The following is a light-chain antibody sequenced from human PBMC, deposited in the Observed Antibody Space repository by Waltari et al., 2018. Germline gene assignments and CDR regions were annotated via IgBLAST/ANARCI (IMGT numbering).Light chain of an antibody. V-gene: IGKV3-20*01. CDR1: QSVSSSY. CDR3: QQYLTSPPKLT. CDR2: GAS. J-gene: IGKJ4*01. Sequence: ESVLTQSPGTLSLPPGERATLSCRASQSVSSSYLAWYQQKPGQAPRLLIYGASNRATGIPDRFSGSGSGTDFTLTISRLEPEDFAVYYCQQYLTSPPKLTFGGGTKVEIK.